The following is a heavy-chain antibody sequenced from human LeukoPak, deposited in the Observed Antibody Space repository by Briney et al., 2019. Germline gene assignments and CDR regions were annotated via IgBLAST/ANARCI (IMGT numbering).Heavy chain of an antibody. CDR3: ARESDKHHDFWSGYLALDY. Sequence: GGSLRLSCAASGFTFSSYSMTWVRQTPGKGLEWVSYISPITSTKYYADSVEGRFTISRDDARNSLSLQMNSLRAEDTAVYYCARESDKHHDFWSGYLALDYWGQGTLVTVSS. J-gene: IGHJ4*02. V-gene: IGHV3-48*04. D-gene: IGHD3-3*01. CDR1: GFTFSSYS. CDR2: ISPITSTK.